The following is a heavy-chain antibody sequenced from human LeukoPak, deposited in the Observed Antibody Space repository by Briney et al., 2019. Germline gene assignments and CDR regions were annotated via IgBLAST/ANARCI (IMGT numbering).Heavy chain of an antibody. Sequence: ASVKVSCMASVYTLTSHGISRVRQAPAQGLEWMGWISAYNGNTNYAQKLQGRVTMTSDTSTRTDYMELMSLGSDDTAVYYCARGSDIVVVPAAIAFDYWGQGTLVTVSS. V-gene: IGHV1-18*01. J-gene: IGHJ4*02. CDR2: ISAYNGNT. D-gene: IGHD2-2*02. CDR1: VYTLTSHG. CDR3: ARGSDIVVVPAAIAFDY.